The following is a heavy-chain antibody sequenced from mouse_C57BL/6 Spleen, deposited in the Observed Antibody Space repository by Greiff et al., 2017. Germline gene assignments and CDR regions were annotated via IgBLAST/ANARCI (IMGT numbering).Heavy chain of an antibody. Sequence: VQLQQSGAELVRPGTSVKVSCKASGYAFTNYLLEWVKQRPGQGLEWIGVINPGSGGTNYNEKFKGKATLTADKSSSTAYMQLSSLTSEDSAVYFCARDYYGSSYGYFDVWGTGTTVTVSS. CDR2: INPGSGGT. CDR1: GYAFTNYL. J-gene: IGHJ1*03. CDR3: ARDYYGSSYGYFDV. D-gene: IGHD1-1*01. V-gene: IGHV1-54*01.